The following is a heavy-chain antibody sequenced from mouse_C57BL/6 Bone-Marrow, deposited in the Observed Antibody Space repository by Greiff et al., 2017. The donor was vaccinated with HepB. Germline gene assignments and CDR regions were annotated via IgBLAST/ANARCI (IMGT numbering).Heavy chain of an antibody. CDR3: ARSKLGRWYFDV. Sequence: VQLQQPGAELVRPGSSVKLSCKASGYTFTSYWMHWVKQRPIQGLEWIGNIDPSDSETHYNQKFKDKATLTVDKSSSTAYMQLSSLTSEDSAVYYCARSKLGRWYFDVWGTGTTVTVSS. CDR1: GYTFTSYW. V-gene: IGHV1-52*01. D-gene: IGHD4-1*01. J-gene: IGHJ1*03. CDR2: IDPSDSET.